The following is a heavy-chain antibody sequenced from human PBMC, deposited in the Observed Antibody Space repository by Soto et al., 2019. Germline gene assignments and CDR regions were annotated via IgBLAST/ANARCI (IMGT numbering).Heavy chain of an antibody. Sequence: QVQLQESGPGLVKPSQTLSLTCTVSGGSISSGDYYWSWIRHPPGKGLEWIGYIYYSGSTYYNPSLKRRVTISVDTSKNQFALKLSSVTAADTAVYYCARDQYYYDSSGYSHYNWFDPWGQGTLVTVSS. CDR2: IYYSGST. V-gene: IGHV4-30-4*01. CDR1: GGSISSGDYY. CDR3: ARDQYYYDSSGYSHYNWFDP. D-gene: IGHD3-22*01. J-gene: IGHJ5*02.